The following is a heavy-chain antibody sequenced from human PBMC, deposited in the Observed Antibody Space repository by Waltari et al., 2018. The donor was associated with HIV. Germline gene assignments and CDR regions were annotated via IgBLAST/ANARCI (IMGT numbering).Heavy chain of an antibody. CDR1: GGCILGRTLW. J-gene: IGHJ6*02. Sequence: QVQLEESGPGMVKPSQPLSLTCPFPGGCILGRTLWWGCARQPRGKAPEWIGHAYVTGATNYNPSLRGRVSISVDTSERQISLRLTSVTAADTAVYYCARETFFMVRGVSPYYVFNGVDVWGRGTTVTVSS. CDR2: AYVTGAT. CDR3: ARETFFMVRGVSPYYVFNGVDV. D-gene: IGHD3-10*01. V-gene: IGHV4-61*09.